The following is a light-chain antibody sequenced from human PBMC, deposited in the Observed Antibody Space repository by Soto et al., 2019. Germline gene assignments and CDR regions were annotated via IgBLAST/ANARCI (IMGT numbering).Light chain of an antibody. CDR1: QSVSRR. V-gene: IGKV1-5*01. CDR2: DAS. CDR3: HTHNCYSRHT. Sequence: DIQMTQPPSTLSASVGDRITITCLASQSVSRRVAWFHQKPAKAPKLLIYDASSLASRVPSRFSGWGSGTKLTLTLTSLQPDEWPTSPCHTHNCYSRHTFG. J-gene: IGKJ2*01.